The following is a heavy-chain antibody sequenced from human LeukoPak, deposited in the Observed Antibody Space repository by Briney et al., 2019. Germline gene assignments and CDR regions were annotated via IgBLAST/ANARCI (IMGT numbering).Heavy chain of an antibody. D-gene: IGHD1-14*01. V-gene: IGHV3-64*02. CDR3: ARELGGTKTGGFDI. CDR2: IGAAGAHT. CDR1: GFRFSYHD. J-gene: IGHJ3*02. Sequence: GGSLRLSCAASGFRFSYHDMHWVRQAPGKGLEFVSSIGAAGAHTFYADSVKGRFSISRDNFQSTMYLQMDGLRPEDSAVYYCARELGGTKTGGFDIWGQGTVVTVSS.